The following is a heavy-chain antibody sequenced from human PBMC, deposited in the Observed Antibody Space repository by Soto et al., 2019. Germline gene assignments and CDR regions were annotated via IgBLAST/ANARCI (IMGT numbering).Heavy chain of an antibody. CDR2: ISYDGSNK. Sequence: GGSLRLSCAASGFTFSSYGMHWVRQAPGKGLEWVAVISYDGSNKYYADSVKGRFTISRDNSKNTLYLQMNSLRAEDTAVYYCAKSYYDILTGYSPFDYWGQGTLVTVSS. D-gene: IGHD3-9*01. CDR3: AKSYYDILTGYSPFDY. J-gene: IGHJ4*02. CDR1: GFTFSSYG. V-gene: IGHV3-30*18.